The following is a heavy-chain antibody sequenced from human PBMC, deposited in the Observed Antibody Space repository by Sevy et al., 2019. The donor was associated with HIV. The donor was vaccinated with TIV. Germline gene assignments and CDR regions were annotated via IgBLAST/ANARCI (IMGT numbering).Heavy chain of an antibody. CDR3: AKGGGGHYDPDEIAYYFYYYNMDV. Sequence: GGSLRLSCAASGFSFDSYGMTWVRQAPGKGLEWVSAISGSGTRTYYADSVKGRFIISRDNSKNTLDLQMNSLRAEDRAIYYCAKGGGGHYDPDEIAYYFYYYNMDVWGKGTTVTVSS. J-gene: IGHJ6*03. CDR1: GFSFDSYG. V-gene: IGHV3-23*01. D-gene: IGHD3-22*01. CDR2: ISGSGTRT.